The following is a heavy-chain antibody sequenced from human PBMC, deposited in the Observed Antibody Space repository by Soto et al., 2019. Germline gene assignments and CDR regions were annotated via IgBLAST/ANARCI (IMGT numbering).Heavy chain of an antibody. V-gene: IGHV4-31*03. CDR2: INFSGST. CDR3: ATNLWLGDLLYPYYFDS. Sequence: PSETLSLTCTVSGGSISSGDYLWSWIRQHPGKGLEWIGYINFSGSTYYSPSLKSRVTISVDTSKNQFSLSLTSVTAADTAVYYCATNLWLGDLLYPYYFDSWGQGTLVTVSS. D-gene: IGHD3-10*01. J-gene: IGHJ4*02. CDR1: GGSISSGDYL.